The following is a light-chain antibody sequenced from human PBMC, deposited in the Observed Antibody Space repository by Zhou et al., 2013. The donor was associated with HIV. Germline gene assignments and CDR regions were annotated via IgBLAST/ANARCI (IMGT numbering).Light chain of an antibody. Sequence: EIVLTQSPGTLSLSPGERATLSCRASQSVSSGYVAWYQQKPGQAPRLLIYEASIRATGIPARFSGSGSGTDFTVTISRLEPEDFAIYYCQQYLSSPPRYTFGQGTKLEIK. CDR1: QSVSSGY. V-gene: IGKV3-20*01. J-gene: IGKJ2*01. CDR2: EAS. CDR3: QQYLSSPPRYT.